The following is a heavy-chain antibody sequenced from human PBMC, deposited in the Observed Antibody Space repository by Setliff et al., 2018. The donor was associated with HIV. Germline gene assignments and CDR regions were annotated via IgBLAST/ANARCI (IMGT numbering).Heavy chain of an antibody. CDR3: ARSLYDSSMNVI. V-gene: IGHV3-48*01. CDR2: ISSSSNTK. J-gene: IGHJ3*02. CDR1: GFTFSSYS. Sequence: GGSLRLSCAASGFTFSSYSMNWVRQAPGKGLQWVSYISSSSNTKYYADSVKGRFTISRDNAKNSLDLQMNSLRAEDTAVYYCARSLYDSSMNVIWGQGTMVTVSS. D-gene: IGHD3-22*01.